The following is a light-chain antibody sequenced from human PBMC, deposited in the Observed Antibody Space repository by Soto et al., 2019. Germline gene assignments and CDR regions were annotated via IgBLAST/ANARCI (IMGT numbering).Light chain of an antibody. CDR1: QSISTL. CDR2: AAT. CDR3: QQSSTLPLS. J-gene: IGKJ4*01. V-gene: IGKV1-39*01. Sequence: DIEMTQSPSSLSASVGDTVSITCRASQSISTLLNWYQKKPGKAPHLLIYAATTLQSGVPSRFSGAGSGTDFALTISSLQPDDFASYYCQQSSTLPLSVGGGTQVEIK.